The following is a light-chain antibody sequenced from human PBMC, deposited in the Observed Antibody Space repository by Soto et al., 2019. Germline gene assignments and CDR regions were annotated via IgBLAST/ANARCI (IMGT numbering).Light chain of an antibody. CDR2: AAS. CDR3: QQCNSYPWT. V-gene: IGKV1-17*01. CDR1: QSIRTY. Sequence: DIQMTQSPSSLSSALVDRVTITCRASQSIRTYLSWFQQKPGKAPKLLIYAASSLQSGVPSRFSGSGSGTEFTLTISSLQPDDFATYYCQQCNSYPWTFGQGTKVDIK. J-gene: IGKJ1*01.